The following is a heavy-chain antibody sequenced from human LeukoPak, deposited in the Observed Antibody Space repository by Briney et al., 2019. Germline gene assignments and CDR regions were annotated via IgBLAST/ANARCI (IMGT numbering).Heavy chain of an antibody. J-gene: IGHJ3*02. CDR3: ATPLHTVTEAFDI. Sequence: ASVKVSCKVSGYTLTELSMHWVRQAPGKGLEWMGGLDPEDGETIYAQKFQGRVTMTEDTSTDTAYMELSSLRSEDTAVYYCATPLHTVTEAFDIWGQGTMVTVSS. CDR1: GYTLTELS. D-gene: IGHD4-17*01. CDR2: LDPEDGET. V-gene: IGHV1-24*01.